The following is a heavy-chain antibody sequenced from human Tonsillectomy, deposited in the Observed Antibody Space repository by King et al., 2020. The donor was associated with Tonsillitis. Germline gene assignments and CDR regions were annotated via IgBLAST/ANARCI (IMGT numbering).Heavy chain of an antibody. J-gene: IGHJ3*02. D-gene: IGHD3-22*01. Sequence: VQLVESGGGLLQPGGSLRLSCAASGFPFSSYTMSWVRQAPGKGLEWVSAISGSGGSTYYADSVKGRFTISRDNSKNTLYVQMNSLRAEDTAVYYCAKVAYYYDGSGPDAFDIWGQGTMVTVSS. CDR2: ISGSGGST. CDR3: AKVAYYYDGSGPDAFDI. CDR1: GFPFSSYT. V-gene: IGHV3-23*04.